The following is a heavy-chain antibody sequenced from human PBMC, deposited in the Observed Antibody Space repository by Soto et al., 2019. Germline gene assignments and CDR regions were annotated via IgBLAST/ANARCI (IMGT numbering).Heavy chain of an antibody. Sequence: VGSLRLSCAASGFTFTSYAMNWVRQAPGQGLEWVSTISYSGHTTYYADSVKGRFTISRDNSNNTLYLQMDSLRGEDTAVYYCAKGAPLLAAGTWWFDPWGQGTLVTV. D-gene: IGHD6-13*01. V-gene: IGHV3-23*01. CDR1: GFTFTSYA. J-gene: IGHJ5*02. CDR3: AKGAPLLAAGTWWFDP. CDR2: ISYSGHTT.